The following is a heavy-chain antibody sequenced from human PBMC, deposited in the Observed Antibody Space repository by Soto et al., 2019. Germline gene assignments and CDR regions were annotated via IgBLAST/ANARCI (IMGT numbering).Heavy chain of an antibody. D-gene: IGHD4-17*01. CDR3: ARDPNGDYIGAFDI. J-gene: IGHJ3*02. V-gene: IGHV3-23*01. Sequence: ASVKVSCATSGFTFSNYAMTWVRQAPGKGLQWVSSIRGSDGYTNYADTVKGRFTMSRDNSKNTLYLQMSSLTDEDTAVYYCARDPNGDYIGAFDIWGQGIMVTVSS. CDR2: IRGSDGYT. CDR1: GFTFSNYA.